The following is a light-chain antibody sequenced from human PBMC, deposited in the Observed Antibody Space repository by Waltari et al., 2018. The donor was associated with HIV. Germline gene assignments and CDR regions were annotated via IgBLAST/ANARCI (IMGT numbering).Light chain of an antibody. CDR2: WDN. J-gene: IGLJ1*01. Sequence: QSVLTQPPPASGNPGQRVTISCYGTTSKAGSNFVSWYLQRTGTAPNLLITWDNRRPSGVPDRFSGSKSGASASLAISGLRSEDEGDYYCATWDGSLGGAYVFGTGTKVTVL. V-gene: IGLV1-47*01. CDR1: TSKAGSNF. CDR3: ATWDGSLGGAYV.